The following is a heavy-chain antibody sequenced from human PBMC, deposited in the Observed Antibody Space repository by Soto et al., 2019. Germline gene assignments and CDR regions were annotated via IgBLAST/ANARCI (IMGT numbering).Heavy chain of an antibody. J-gene: IGHJ4*02. V-gene: IGHV1-3*01. Sequence: QVQLVQSGAEVKRPGASVKVSCKASGYSFTNYAFHWVRQAPGQGLEWMGWINGRNGNTKYSQNFQDRVTITRDTSASTAYVELSSLRSEDTAVYYCATIAAAGAPDYWGQGTLVTVSS. CDR1: GYSFTNYA. CDR2: INGRNGNT. D-gene: IGHD6-25*01. CDR3: ATIAAAGAPDY.